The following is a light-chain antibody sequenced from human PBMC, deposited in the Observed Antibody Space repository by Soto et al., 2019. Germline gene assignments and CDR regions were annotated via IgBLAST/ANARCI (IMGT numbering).Light chain of an antibody. CDR3: GSYAGSNNFDV. CDR1: SSNIGTNT. Sequence: QSVLTQPPSASGTPGQRVTISCSGSSSNIGTNTVIWYQQLPGAAPKLLIYSDNQRPSGVPDRFSGSKSGTSASLAISGLQSEDEADYYCGSYAGSNNFDVFGTGTKVTVL. CDR2: SDN. J-gene: IGLJ1*01. V-gene: IGLV1-44*01.